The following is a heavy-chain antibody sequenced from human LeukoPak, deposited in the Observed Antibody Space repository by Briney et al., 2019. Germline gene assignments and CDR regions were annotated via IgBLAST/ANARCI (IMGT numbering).Heavy chain of an antibody. Sequence: SVKVSCKASGGTFSSYAISWVRQAPGQGLEWMGGIIPIFDTVNYAQKFQGRVTITADESTSTTYVELSSLRSEDTAVYYCARLRAATSEGHFDLWGRGTLVTVSS. D-gene: IGHD1-26*01. J-gene: IGHJ2*01. CDR3: ARLRAATSEGHFDL. V-gene: IGHV1-69*13. CDR2: IIPIFDTV. CDR1: GGTFSSYA.